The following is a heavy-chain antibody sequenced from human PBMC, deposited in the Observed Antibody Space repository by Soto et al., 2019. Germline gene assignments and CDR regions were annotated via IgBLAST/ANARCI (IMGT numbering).Heavy chain of an antibody. J-gene: IGHJ6*02. V-gene: IGHV4-59*01. D-gene: IGHD6-13*01. CDR3: ARTRIAPRGMDV. CDR1: GGSISSYY. Sequence: SETLSLTCTVSGGSISSYYWSWIRQPPGKGLEWIGYIYYSGSTNYNPSLKSRVTISVDTSKNQFYLKLSSMTAADTAVYYCARTRIAPRGMDVWGQGTTVTVSS. CDR2: IYYSGST.